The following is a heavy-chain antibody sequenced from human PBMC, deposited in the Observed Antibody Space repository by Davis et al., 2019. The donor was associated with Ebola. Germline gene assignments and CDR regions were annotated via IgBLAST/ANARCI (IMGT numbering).Heavy chain of an antibody. Sequence: PSETLSLTCTVSGDSISSPYYWAWIRQPPGKGLEWIGNIYYSGNTYYRTSLQSRVTISMETSKNQFSLKLTSVTAADTAVYFCARHSTNWYHFDRWGQGSLVTVSS. CDR2: IYYSGNT. V-gene: IGHV4-39*01. D-gene: IGHD6-13*01. J-gene: IGHJ4*02. CDR1: GDSISSPYY. CDR3: ARHSTNWYHFDR.